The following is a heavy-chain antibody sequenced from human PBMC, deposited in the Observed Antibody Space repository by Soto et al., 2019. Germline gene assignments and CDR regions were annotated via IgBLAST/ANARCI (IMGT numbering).Heavy chain of an antibody. D-gene: IGHD3-10*01. J-gene: IGHJ5*02. CDR1: GGSISSGGYS. CDR2: IYYRGST. CDR3: ARSVTP. Sequence: QVQLQESGPGLVKPSQTLSLTCTVSGGSISSGGYSWSWIRQHPGKGLEWIGYIYYRGSTYYNPSRKSRVTRAVDTSKNQFSLKLSSVTAADTAVYYCARSVTPWGQGTLVTVSS. V-gene: IGHV4-31*03.